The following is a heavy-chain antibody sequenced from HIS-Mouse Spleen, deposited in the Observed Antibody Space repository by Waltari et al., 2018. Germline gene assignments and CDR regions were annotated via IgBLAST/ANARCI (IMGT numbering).Heavy chain of an antibody. Sequence: QVQLQESGPGLVKPSATLSLTCTVPGGPISRAYWSWIRQPAGKGLEWIGRIYTSGSTNYNPSLKSRVTMSVDTSKNQFSLKLSSVTAADTAVYYCARDPKGSSYNWFDPWGQGTLVTVSS. CDR2: IYTSGST. CDR1: GGPISRAY. CDR3: ARDPKGSSYNWFDP. J-gene: IGHJ5*02. V-gene: IGHV4-4*07. D-gene: IGHD6-6*01.